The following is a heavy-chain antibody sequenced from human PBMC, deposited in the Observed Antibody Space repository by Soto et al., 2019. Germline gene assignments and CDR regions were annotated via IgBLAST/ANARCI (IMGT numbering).Heavy chain of an antibody. CDR2: VYFNENT. CDR3: ASQITMARGIDF. J-gene: IGHJ4*02. D-gene: IGHD3-10*01. Sequence: SETLSLTCSISGGSISSGGYYWSWVRQRPGKGLEWIGYVYFNENTYYNPSLKSRVTISVGTSKSQFSLRLSSVTAADAAVYYCASQITMARGIDFWGPGISVTVSS. V-gene: IGHV4-31*03. CDR1: GGSISSGGYY.